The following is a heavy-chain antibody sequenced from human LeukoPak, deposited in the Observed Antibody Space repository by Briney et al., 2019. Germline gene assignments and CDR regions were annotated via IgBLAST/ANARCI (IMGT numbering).Heavy chain of an antibody. D-gene: IGHD2-15*01. J-gene: IGHJ4*02. Sequence: SETLSLTCTVSGGSISSYYXXXXXXXXXXXXXWIGYIYYSGSTNYNPSLKSRVTISVDASKNQFSLKLSSVTAADTAVYYCAGTDGDIVPFDYWGQGTLVTVSS. CDR2: IYYSGST. CDR3: AGTDGDIVPFDY. V-gene: IGHV4-59*01. CDR1: GGSISSYY.